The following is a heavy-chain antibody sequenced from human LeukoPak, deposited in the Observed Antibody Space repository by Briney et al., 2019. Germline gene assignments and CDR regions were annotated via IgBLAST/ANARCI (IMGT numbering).Heavy chain of an antibody. J-gene: IGHJ6*02. V-gene: IGHV3-30-3*01. CDR2: ISYDGSNK. D-gene: IGHD2-2*01. CDR3: AKDRGYQLLFMDV. Sequence: QPGRSLRLSCAASGFTFSSYAMHWVRQAPGKGLEWVAVISYDGSNKYYADSVKGRFTISRDNAKNSLSLQMNSLRAEDTALYYCAKDRGYQLLFMDVWGQGTTVTVSS. CDR1: GFTFSSYA.